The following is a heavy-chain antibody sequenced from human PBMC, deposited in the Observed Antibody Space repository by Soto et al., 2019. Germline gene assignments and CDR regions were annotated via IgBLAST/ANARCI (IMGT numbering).Heavy chain of an antibody. CDR2: IWYNGRSK. CDR3: ARDDYGMDV. V-gene: IGHV3-33*01. Sequence: QEQLVESGGGVVQPGRSLRLSCAASGFTFSNYHIHWVRQAPGKGLEWVAVIWYNGRSKYYADSVKGRFTISRDNSKNTLYLEMNSLRAEDSAVYYCARDDYGMDVWVQGTTVTVFS. J-gene: IGHJ6*02. CDR1: GFTFSNYH.